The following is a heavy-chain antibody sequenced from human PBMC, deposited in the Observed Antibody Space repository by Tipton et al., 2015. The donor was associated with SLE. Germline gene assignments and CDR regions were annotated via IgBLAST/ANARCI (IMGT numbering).Heavy chain of an antibody. Sequence: VQLVQSGAEVKKPGESLKISCKVSGYSFTSYWIGWVRQLPGRGLEWMGIIYPGDSDTRYSPSFQGQVTISADTSITTAYLQWSSLKASDTAMYYCARSSGAAAGYNWFDPWGQGTLATVSS. CDR1: GYSFTSYW. D-gene: IGHD6-13*01. V-gene: IGHV5-51*03. CDR3: ARSSGAAAGYNWFDP. CDR2: IYPGDSDT. J-gene: IGHJ5*02.